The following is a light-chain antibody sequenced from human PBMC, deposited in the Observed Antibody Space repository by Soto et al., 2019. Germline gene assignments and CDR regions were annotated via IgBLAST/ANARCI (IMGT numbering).Light chain of an antibody. CDR1: TSNTGSSF. Sequence: QSVLTQPPSVSAAPGQKVTISCSGSTSNTGSSFVSWYQQFPGTAPKLLIYDNDKRPSGIPDRFSGSKTGTSATLGITGLQTGDEADYYCGTCEPRLDAMVFGGGTQLTVL. V-gene: IGLV1-51*01. CDR2: DND. J-gene: IGLJ2*01. CDR3: GTCEPRLDAMV.